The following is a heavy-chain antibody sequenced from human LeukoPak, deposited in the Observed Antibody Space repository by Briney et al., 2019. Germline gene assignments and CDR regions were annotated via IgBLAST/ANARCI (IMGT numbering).Heavy chain of an antibody. Sequence: GGSLRLSCAASGFTFSSYRMNWVRQAPGKGLEWVSSISSSSSYIYYADSVKGRFTISRDNAKNSLYLQMNSLRAEDTAVYYCARDFPYDSSGYYNSDAFDIWGQGTMVTVSS. D-gene: IGHD3-22*01. CDR2: ISSSSSYI. J-gene: IGHJ3*02. CDR1: GFTFSSYR. CDR3: ARDFPYDSSGYYNSDAFDI. V-gene: IGHV3-21*01.